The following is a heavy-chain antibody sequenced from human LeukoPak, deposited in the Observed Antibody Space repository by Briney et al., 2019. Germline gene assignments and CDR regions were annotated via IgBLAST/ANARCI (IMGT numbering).Heavy chain of an antibody. V-gene: IGHV3-23*05. CDR1: GLTLSTYA. D-gene: IGHD4/OR15-4a*01. J-gene: IGHJ1*01. Sequence: GGSLRLSCAASGLTLSTYAMTWVRQAPGKGLEWVSVLDNRGGGIHYADSVKGRFTISIDNSENTLYLQMNSLRDEMKAAYYCAQYVCSARCCRNFENWGQGALVTVSS. CDR3: AQYVCSARCCRNFEN. CDR2: LDNRGGGI.